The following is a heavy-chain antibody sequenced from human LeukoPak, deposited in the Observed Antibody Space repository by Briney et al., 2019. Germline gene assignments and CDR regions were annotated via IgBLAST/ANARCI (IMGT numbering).Heavy chain of an antibody. Sequence: GASVKVSCKASGYTFTNYGINWVRQAPGQGLEWMGWISGYSGNTNYAQKLQGRVTMTTDTSRSTAYMELRSLRSDDTAVYYCARVLNYYDSSGYLYWGQGTLVTVSS. V-gene: IGHV1-18*01. CDR2: ISGYSGNT. CDR1: GYTFTNYG. D-gene: IGHD3-22*01. CDR3: ARVLNYYDSSGYLY. J-gene: IGHJ4*02.